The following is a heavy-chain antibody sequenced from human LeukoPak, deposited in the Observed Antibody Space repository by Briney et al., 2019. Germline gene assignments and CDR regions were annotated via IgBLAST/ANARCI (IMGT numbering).Heavy chain of an antibody. V-gene: IGHV4-34*01. CDR2: INHSGST. CDR3: ASGGDWFDP. Sequence: SETLSLTCAVYGGAFRGYYWSWIRQPPGKGLEWIGEINHSGSTNYNPSLKSRVTVSVDTSKNQFSLKLSSVTAADTAVYYCASGGDWFDPWGQGTLVTVSS. CDR1: GGAFRGYY. J-gene: IGHJ5*02.